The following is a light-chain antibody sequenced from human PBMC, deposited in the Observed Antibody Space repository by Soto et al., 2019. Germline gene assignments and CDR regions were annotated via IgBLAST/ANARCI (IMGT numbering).Light chain of an antibody. V-gene: IGLV1-40*01. CDR3: QSYDSSLRVL. CDR1: SSNIGAGHD. Sequence: QSVLTQPPSVSGAPGQRVTISCTGDSSNIGAGHDVHWYQQLPGTAPKLLIYVNINRPSGVPDRFSASRSDSSASLAITGLQAEDEADYYCQSYDSSLRVLFGGGTKVTVL. J-gene: IGLJ2*01. CDR2: VNI.